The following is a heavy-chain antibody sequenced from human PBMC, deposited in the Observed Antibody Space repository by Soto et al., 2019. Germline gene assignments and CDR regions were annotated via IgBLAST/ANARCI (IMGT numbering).Heavy chain of an antibody. CDR1: GGSISGSTYS. CDR3: FRDKAAAAIHSFSLY. Sequence: PSETLSLTCAVSGGSISGSTYSWSWIRQPPGKGLEWIGYIYDSGNTYYNPSLKSQFSISVDRSKNQFSLKLSSVTAADTAVYYFFRDKAAAAIHSFSLYWGQG. J-gene: IGHJ4*02. CDR2: IYDSGNT. D-gene: IGHD6-13*01. V-gene: IGHV4-30-2*01.